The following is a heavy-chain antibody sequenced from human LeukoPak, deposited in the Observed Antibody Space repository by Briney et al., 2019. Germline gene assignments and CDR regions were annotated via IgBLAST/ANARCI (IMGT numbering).Heavy chain of an antibody. CDR2: IYYSGST. CDR1: GGSISSYY. D-gene: IGHD3-16*01. V-gene: IGHV4-59*01. J-gene: IGHJ4*02. CDR3: ARGLAMITFGGDHFDY. Sequence: RSSETLSLTCTVSGGSISSYYWSWIRQPPGKGLEWIGYIYYSGSTNYNPSLKSRVTISVDTSKNQFSLKLSSVTAADTAVYYCARGLAMITFGGDHFDYWGQGTLVTVSS.